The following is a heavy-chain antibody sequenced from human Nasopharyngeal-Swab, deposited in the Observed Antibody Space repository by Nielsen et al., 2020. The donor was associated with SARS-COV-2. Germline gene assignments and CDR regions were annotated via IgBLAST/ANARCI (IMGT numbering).Heavy chain of an antibody. CDR3: ARRPEMATIRAFDI. J-gene: IGHJ3*02. V-gene: IGHV5-51*01. D-gene: IGHD5-24*01. CDR2: IYPGDSDT. Sequence: KVSCKGSGYSFTSYWIGWVRQMPGKGLEWMGIIYPGDSDTRYSPSLQGQVTISADKSISTAYLQWSSLKATDTAMYYCARRPEMATIRAFDIWGQGTMVTVSS. CDR1: GYSFTSYW.